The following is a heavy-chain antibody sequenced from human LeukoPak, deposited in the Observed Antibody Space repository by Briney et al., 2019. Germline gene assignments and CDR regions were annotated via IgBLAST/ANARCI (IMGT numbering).Heavy chain of an antibody. CDR3: SRFYSSGWASGAFDI. J-gene: IGHJ3*02. CDR2: IRNKANGGTT. V-gene: IGHV3-49*04. CDR1: GFTFSDYA. Sequence: GGSLRLSCTTSGFTFSDYAVSWVRQAPGKGLEWIGFIRNKANGGTTEYAASVKGRFTISRDDSKTIAHLQMSSLKTEDTAVYYCSRFYSSGWASGAFDIWGQGTMVTLSS. D-gene: IGHD3-22*01.